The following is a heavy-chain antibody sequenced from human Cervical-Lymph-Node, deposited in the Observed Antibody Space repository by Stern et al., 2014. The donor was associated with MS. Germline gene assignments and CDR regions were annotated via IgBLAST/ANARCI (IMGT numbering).Heavy chain of an antibody. CDR3: ARGSTIITDYFDY. J-gene: IGHJ4*02. Sequence: VQLVESGAEVKKPGSSVKVSCKASGGTFSSCAISWVRQAPGQGLEWMGGIIPIFGTADYAQKFQGRVTITADESTSTAYMELTSLRSEDTAVYYCARGSTIITDYFDYWGQGTLVTVSS. V-gene: IGHV1-69*01. D-gene: IGHD5/OR15-5a*01. CDR2: IIPIFGTA. CDR1: GGTFSSCA.